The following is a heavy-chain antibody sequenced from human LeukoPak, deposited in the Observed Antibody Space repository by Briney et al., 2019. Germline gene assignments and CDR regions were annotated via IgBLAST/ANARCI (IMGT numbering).Heavy chain of an antibody. V-gene: IGHV4-61*01. J-gene: IGHJ4*02. Sequence: SETLTLTCNVSGGSFSSGSYYWSWIRQPPGKGLEWIGYIYYSGNTSYNPSLKSRVTISVDTSKNQFSLKLSSVTAADTAVYYCAREGLATMIRGIIPYWGQGTLVTVSS. CDR3: AREGLATMIRGIIPY. CDR2: IYYSGNT. CDR1: GGSFSSGSYY. D-gene: IGHD3-10*01.